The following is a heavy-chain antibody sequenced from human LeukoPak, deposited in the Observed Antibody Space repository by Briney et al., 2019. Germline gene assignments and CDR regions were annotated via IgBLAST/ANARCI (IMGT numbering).Heavy chain of an antibody. V-gene: IGHV4-59*08. Sequence: PSETLSLTCTVSGGSISSYYWSWIRQPPGKGLEWIGYIYYSGSTNYNPSLKSRVTISVDTSKNQFSLKLSSVTAADTAVYYCARHAARGRLLYAYWGQGTLVTVSS. J-gene: IGHJ4*02. D-gene: IGHD5-12*01. CDR3: ARHAARGRLLYAY. CDR1: GGSISSYY. CDR2: IYYSGST.